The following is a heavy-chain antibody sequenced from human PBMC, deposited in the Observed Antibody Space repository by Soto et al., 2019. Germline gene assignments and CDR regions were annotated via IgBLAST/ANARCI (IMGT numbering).Heavy chain of an antibody. D-gene: IGHD3-22*01. Sequence: SETLSLTCAVSGYSINSGYYWGWVRRPPGKGLEWIGSMYRGGSTYYNPSLKSRVTMSVDTSKNQFSLNLGSVTAADTAVYYCARVAFSGSSGYYYYFDYWGQGTLVTVSS. CDR3: ARVAFSGSSGYYYYFDY. J-gene: IGHJ4*02. V-gene: IGHV4-38-2*01. CDR2: MYRGGST. CDR1: GYSINSGYY.